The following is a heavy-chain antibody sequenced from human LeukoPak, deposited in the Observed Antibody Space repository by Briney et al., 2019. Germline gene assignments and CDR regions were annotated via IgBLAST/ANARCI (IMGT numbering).Heavy chain of an antibody. D-gene: IGHD3-22*01. V-gene: IGHV3-7*01. CDR2: IKQDGSEK. CDR3: ARDYYDSSGYYHVGYFDY. J-gene: IGHJ4*02. CDR1: GFTFSSYW. Sequence: GFLRLSCAASGFTFSSYWMSWVRQAPGKGLEWVANIKQDGSEKYYVDSVKGRFTISRDNAKNSLYLQMNSLRAEDTAVHYCARDYYDSSGYYHVGYFDYWGQGTLVTVSS.